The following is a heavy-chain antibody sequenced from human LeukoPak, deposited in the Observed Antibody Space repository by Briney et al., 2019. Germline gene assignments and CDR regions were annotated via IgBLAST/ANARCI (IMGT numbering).Heavy chain of an antibody. D-gene: IGHD2-15*01. V-gene: IGHV3-64*01. J-gene: IGHJ4*02. Sequence: GGSLRLSCAASGFTFSSYAMHWVRQPPGKGLEYVSAISSNGGSTYYANSVKGRFTISRDNSKNTLYLQMGSLRAEDMAVYYCARVRRCSGGSCYYFDYWGQGTLVTVSS. CDR1: GFTFSSYA. CDR3: ARVRRCSGGSCYYFDY. CDR2: ISSNGGST.